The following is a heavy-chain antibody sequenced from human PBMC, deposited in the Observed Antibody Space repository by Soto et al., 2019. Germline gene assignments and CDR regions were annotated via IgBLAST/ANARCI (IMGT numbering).Heavy chain of an antibody. J-gene: IGHJ5*02. D-gene: IGHD3-22*01. V-gene: IGHV3-74*01. Sequence: PGGSLRLSCAASGFTFSSYWMHWVRQAPGKGLVWVSRINSDGSNTSYADSVKGRFTISRDNAKNTLYLQMNSLRAEDTAVYYCARARYDSSGYHAVPCNWFDPWGQGTLVTVSS. CDR3: ARARYDSSGYHAVPCNWFDP. CDR2: INSDGSNT. CDR1: GFTFSSYW.